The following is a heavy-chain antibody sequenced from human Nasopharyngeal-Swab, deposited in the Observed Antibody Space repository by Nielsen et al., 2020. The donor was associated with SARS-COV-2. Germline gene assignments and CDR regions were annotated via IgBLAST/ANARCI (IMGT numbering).Heavy chain of an antibody. Sequence: GESLKISCAASGFTFSSYSMNWVRQAPGKGLEWVSYISSSSSTIYYADSVKGRFTISRDNAENSLYLQMNSLRDEDTAVYYCARRDTGGMDVWGQGTTVTVSS. CDR1: GFTFSSYS. CDR3: ARRDTGGMDV. CDR2: ISSSSSTI. V-gene: IGHV3-48*02. J-gene: IGHJ6*02. D-gene: IGHD5-18*01.